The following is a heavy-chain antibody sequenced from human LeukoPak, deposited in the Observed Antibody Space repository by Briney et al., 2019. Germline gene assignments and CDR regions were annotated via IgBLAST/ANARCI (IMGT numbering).Heavy chain of an antibody. J-gene: IGHJ4*02. Sequence: PGGSLRLSCAASGFIFSSYRMNWVRQAPGKGLEWVSSISSSSTYIYYADSVKGRFTISRDNAKKSLYLQMNSLRAEDTAVYYCARGITMVRGPDMVYWGQGTLVTVSS. D-gene: IGHD3-10*01. V-gene: IGHV3-21*01. CDR3: ARGITMVRGPDMVY. CDR2: ISSSSTYI. CDR1: GFIFSSYR.